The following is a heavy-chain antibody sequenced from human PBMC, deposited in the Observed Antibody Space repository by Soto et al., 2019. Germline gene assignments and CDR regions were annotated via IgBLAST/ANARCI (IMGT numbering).Heavy chain of an antibody. Sequence: GGSLRLSCAASEFRFSSFEMNWVRQAPGKGLEWVSYISRAGGTIYYADSLEGRFTVSRDNAKNSLYLQMNSLRAEDTAVYYCAREGAAGDFDYWGQGTLVTVS. J-gene: IGHJ4*02. CDR1: EFRFSSFE. CDR3: AREGAAGDFDY. D-gene: IGHD6-13*01. V-gene: IGHV3-48*03. CDR2: ISRAGGTI.